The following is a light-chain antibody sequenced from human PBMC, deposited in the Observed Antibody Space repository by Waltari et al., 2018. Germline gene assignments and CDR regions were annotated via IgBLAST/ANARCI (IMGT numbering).Light chain of an antibody. CDR1: QSVSRA. CDR2: AAS. CDR3: QHYVRLPVT. J-gene: IGKJ1*01. Sequence: EIVLTQSPGPLSLSPGERATLSCRASQSVSRALAWYQQKPGQAPRRLIYAASSRATGIPDRFSGSGSGTDFSLTISRLEPEDFAVYYCQHYVRLPVTFGQGTKVEIK. V-gene: IGKV3-20*01.